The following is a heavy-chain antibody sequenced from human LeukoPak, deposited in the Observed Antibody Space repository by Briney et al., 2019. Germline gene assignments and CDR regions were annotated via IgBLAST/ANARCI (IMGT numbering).Heavy chain of an antibody. V-gene: IGHV3-9*03. J-gene: IGHJ4*02. D-gene: IGHD2-2*01. CDR3: AKASVVVPAATFDY. Sequence: PGGSLRLSCAASGFTFDDYAMHWVRQAPGKGLEWVSGISWNSGSIGYADSVKGRFTISRDNAKNSLYLQMNSLRAEDMALYYRAKASVVVPAATFDYWGQGTLVTVSS. CDR2: ISWNSGSI. CDR1: GFTFDDYA.